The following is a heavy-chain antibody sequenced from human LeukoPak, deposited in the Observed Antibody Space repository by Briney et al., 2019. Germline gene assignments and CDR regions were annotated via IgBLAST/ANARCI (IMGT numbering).Heavy chain of an antibody. J-gene: IGHJ4*02. Sequence: PSETLSLTCTVSGGSISSSSYYWGWIRQPPGKGLEWIGSIYYSGSTYYNPSLKSRVTISVDTSKYQFSLKLSSVTAADTAVYYCARADRGIQLWPFDYWGQGTLVTVSS. D-gene: IGHD5-18*01. CDR2: IYYSGST. CDR3: ARADRGIQLWPFDY. CDR1: GGSISSSSYY. V-gene: IGHV4-39*07.